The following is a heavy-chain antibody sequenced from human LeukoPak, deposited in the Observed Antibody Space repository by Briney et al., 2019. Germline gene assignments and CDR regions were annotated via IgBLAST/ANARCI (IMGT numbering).Heavy chain of an antibody. D-gene: IGHD2-15*01. V-gene: IGHV3-33*01. J-gene: IGHJ4*02. CDR2: TWSDGSEY. CDR3: ARDRGYCRGGRCYSNYFDL. CDR1: GFTFSSFG. Sequence: PGGSLRLSCAASGFTFSSFGMHWVRQAPGRGLEWVALTWSDGSEYFYPDSVKGRFTISRDNFKNTVYLQMNSLRAEDTAVYFCARDRGYCRGGRCYSNYFDLWGQGTLVTVSS.